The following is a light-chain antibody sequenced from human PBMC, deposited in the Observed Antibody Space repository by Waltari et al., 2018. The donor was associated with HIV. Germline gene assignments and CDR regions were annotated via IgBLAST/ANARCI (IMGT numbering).Light chain of an antibody. CDR3: SSFTTSQTYI. CDR2: DAT. Sequence: HSALTQPASVSGSPGQSISISCSGTGSDIGASDFVSWYQQHPGTPPKLIIYDATTRPSDVSARFSVSKSGTTASLTITGLQDEDEADYFCSSFTTSQTYIFGSGSRVTVL. V-gene: IGLV2-14*03. CDR1: GSDIGASDF. J-gene: IGLJ1*01.